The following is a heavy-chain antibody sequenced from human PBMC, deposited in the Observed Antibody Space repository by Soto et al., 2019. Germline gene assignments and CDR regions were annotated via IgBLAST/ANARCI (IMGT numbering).Heavy chain of an antibody. V-gene: IGHV3-30*18. CDR3: AKDLGHGGRGAFDI. D-gene: IGHD7-27*01. Sequence: QVQLVESGGGVVQPGRSLRLSCAASGFTFSSYGMHWVRQAPGKGLEWVALISYDGSNKYYADSVKGRFTSSRDNSKNTLYLQMNSLRTEDTAVYYCAKDLGHGGRGAFDIWGQGTMVTVSS. CDR2: ISYDGSNK. J-gene: IGHJ3*02. CDR1: GFTFSSYG.